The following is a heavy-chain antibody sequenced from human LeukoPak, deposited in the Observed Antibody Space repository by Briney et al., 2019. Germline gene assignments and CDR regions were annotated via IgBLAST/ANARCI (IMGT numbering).Heavy chain of an antibody. J-gene: IGHJ4*02. CDR3: ARHSWLATQDFDY. CDR2: INHSGST. CDR1: GGSFSGYY. Sequence: SETLSLTCAVYGGSFSGYYWSWIRQPPGKGLEWIGEINHSGSTNYNPSLKSRVTISVDTSKNQFSLKLSSVTAADTAVYYCARHSWLATQDFDYWGQGTLVTVSS. V-gene: IGHV4-34*01. D-gene: IGHD5-12*01.